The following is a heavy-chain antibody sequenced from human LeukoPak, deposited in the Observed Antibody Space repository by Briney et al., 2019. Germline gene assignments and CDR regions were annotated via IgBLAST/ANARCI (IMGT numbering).Heavy chain of an antibody. D-gene: IGHD6-13*01. Sequence: GGSLRLSCAASGFTFSSYAMSWVRQAPGKGLEWVSGVTGSGRDTFYADSVKGRFTISRDNSKNTLYLQMNTLRAEDTAVYYCARSDGIATAGPFDYWGQGTLVTVS. CDR3: ARSDGIATAGPFDY. CDR1: GFTFSSYA. V-gene: IGHV3-23*01. J-gene: IGHJ4*02. CDR2: VTGSGRDT.